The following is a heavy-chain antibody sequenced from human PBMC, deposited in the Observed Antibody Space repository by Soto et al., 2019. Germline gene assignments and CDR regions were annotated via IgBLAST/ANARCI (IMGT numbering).Heavy chain of an antibody. J-gene: IGHJ4*02. V-gene: IGHV3-30*18. CDR2: MSSDGSKI. Sequence: QVQLVESGGGAVQPGESLRLSCVASGFDFTYYAMHWVRQAPGKGLDSVAVMSSDGSKIHHTDSVKGRFTISRDNSKTPLYLQMNSLRKADTAVYFCAKDEGVGGTLGLFDYWGQGTLVSVSS. D-gene: IGHD1-26*01. CDR3: AKDEGVGGTLGLFDY. CDR1: GFDFTYYA.